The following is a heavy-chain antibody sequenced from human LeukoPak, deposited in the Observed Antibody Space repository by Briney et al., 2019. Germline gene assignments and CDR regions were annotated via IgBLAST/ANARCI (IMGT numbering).Heavy chain of an antibody. CDR2: INRDGSEK. Sequence: GGSLRLSCVDSGLPLATYWMSWVRQAPGKRLEWVANINRDGSEKYYVDSVKGRFTISRDNAKNSLYLQMNSLRAEDTAVYYCASEIRYCSGGTCYSDYFDNWGQGTLVTVSS. D-gene: IGHD2-15*01. CDR1: GLPLATYW. CDR3: ASEIRYCSGGTCYSDYFDN. V-gene: IGHV3-7*01. J-gene: IGHJ4*02.